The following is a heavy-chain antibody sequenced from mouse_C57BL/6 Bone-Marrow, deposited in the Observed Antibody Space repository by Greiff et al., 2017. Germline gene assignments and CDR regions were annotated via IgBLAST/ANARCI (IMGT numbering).Heavy chain of an antibody. CDR1: GYTFTSYW. V-gene: IGHV1-59*01. Sequence: QVQLQQPGAELVRPGTSVKLSCKASGYTFTSYWMHWVKQRPGQGLEWIGVIDPSDSYTNYNQKFKGKATLTVDTSSSTAYMQLSSLTSEVSAVYYCARFPFITTVVGPMDYWGQGTSVTVSS. CDR2: IDPSDSYT. CDR3: ARFPFITTVVGPMDY. D-gene: IGHD1-1*01. J-gene: IGHJ4*01.